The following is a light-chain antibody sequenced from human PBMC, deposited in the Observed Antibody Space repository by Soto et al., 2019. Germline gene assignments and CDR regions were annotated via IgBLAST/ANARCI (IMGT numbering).Light chain of an antibody. Sequence: QSVLTQPPSVSAAPGQKVTLSCSGSTSNIGDNFVSWYQHLPGTAPKLLIYENDKRPSGIPDRFSASKSGTSATLGITGLQTGDEADYYCGTWDTSLTAGVFGGGTKVTVL. CDR3: GTWDTSLTAGV. CDR1: TSNIGDNF. V-gene: IGLV1-51*02. J-gene: IGLJ2*01. CDR2: END.